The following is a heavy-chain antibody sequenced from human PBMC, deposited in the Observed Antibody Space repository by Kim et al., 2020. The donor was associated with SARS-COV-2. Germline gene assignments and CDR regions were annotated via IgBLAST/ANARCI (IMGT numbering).Heavy chain of an antibody. J-gene: IGHJ5*02. V-gene: IGHV3-64D*09. CDR3: APWLWFGELFPLQIDP. D-gene: IGHD3-10*01. CDR2: ISSNGGST. Sequence: GGSLRLSCSASGFTFSSYAMHWVRQAPGKGLEYVSAISSNGGSTYYADSVKGRFTISRDNSKNTLYLQMSSLRAEDTAVYYCAPWLWFGELFPLQIDPWGQGTLVTVSS. CDR1: GFTFSSYA.